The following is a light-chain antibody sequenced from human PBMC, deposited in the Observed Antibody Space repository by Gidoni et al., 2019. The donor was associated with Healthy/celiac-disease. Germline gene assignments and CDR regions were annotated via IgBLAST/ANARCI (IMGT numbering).Light chain of an antibody. V-gene: IGKV4-1*01. CDR1: QSVLYSSNNKNY. CDR3: QQYYSTPWT. Sequence: DIVMTQSPDSLAVALGERATINCKSSQSVLYSSNNKNYLAWYQQKPGQPPKLLIYWASTRESGVPDRFSGSGSETDFTLTISSLQAEDVAVYYCQQYYSTPWTFGHXTKVGFK. J-gene: IGKJ1*01. CDR2: WAS.